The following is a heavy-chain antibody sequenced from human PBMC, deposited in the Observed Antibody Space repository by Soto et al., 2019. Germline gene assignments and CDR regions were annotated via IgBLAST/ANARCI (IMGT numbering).Heavy chain of an antibody. CDR1: ECTFSKDR. Sequence: QHGGSLRLSCAVAECTFSKDRRNRERQAPGKGLEWVSSISASGSVTYYADSVRGRFTISRDNSKNTLSLQMNSLRAEDTAVYYCAKDALGDYYYYGTDVWGQGTTVTVSS. CDR2: ISASGSVT. J-gene: IGHJ6*02. V-gene: IGHV3-23*01. CDR3: AKDALGDYYYYGTDV.